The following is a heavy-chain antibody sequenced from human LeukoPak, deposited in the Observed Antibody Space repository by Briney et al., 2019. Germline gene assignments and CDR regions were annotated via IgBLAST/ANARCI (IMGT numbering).Heavy chain of an antibody. CDR3: AKDPASGDFWSGYYPDY. CDR1: GFTFSSYG. CDR2: IRYDGSNK. D-gene: IGHD3-3*01. J-gene: IGHJ4*02. Sequence: GGPLRLSCAASGFTFSSYGMHWVRQAPGKGPEWVAFIRYDGSNKYYADSVKGRFTISRDNSKNTLYLQMNSLRAEDTAVYYCAKDPASGDFWSGYYPDYWGQGTLVTVSS. V-gene: IGHV3-30*02.